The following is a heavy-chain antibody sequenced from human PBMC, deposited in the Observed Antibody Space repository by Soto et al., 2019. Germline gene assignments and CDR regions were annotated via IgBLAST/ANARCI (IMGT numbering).Heavy chain of an antibody. J-gene: IGHJ5*02. CDR3: ARGSEAWFDP. Sequence: SETLSLTCTVSGDSISSYFWSWIRQPPGEGLEWIGYVYSTEITNYNPSLKSRVAMSIDTSKNQFSLKVRSVTAADTAVYYCARGSEAWFDPWGQGTLVTVSS. CDR2: VYSTEIT. V-gene: IGHV4-59*01. CDR1: GDSISSYF.